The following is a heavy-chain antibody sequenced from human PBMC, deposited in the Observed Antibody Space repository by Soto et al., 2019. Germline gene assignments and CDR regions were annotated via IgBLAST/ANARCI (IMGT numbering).Heavy chain of an antibody. CDR3: VRGPYNYNSRYFDY. CDR2: INHSGIT. V-gene: IGHV4-34*01. CDR1: GGSFSGYF. J-gene: IGHJ4*02. D-gene: IGHD1-1*01. Sequence: PSETLSLTCTVSGGSFSGYFWTWIRQPSGKGLEWLAEINHSGITNYNPSVESRVSMSVDTSKNQFSLRLYSVTAADTAVYYCVRGPYNYNSRYFDYWGQGTLVTVSS.